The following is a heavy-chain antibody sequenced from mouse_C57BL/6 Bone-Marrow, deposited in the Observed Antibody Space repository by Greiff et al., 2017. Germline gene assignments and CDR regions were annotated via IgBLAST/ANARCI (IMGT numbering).Heavy chain of an antibody. CDR2: INPNNGGT. Sequence: EVQLQQSGPELVKPGASVKIPCKASGYTFTDYNMDWVKQSHGKSLEWIGDINPNNGGTNYNQKFKGKATLTVEKSSSTAYMELRSLTSEDTAVYYCARESLWLGWYFDVWGTGTTVTVSS. CDR3: ARESLWLGWYFDV. D-gene: IGHD2-2*01. J-gene: IGHJ1*03. V-gene: IGHV1-18*01. CDR1: GYTFTDYN.